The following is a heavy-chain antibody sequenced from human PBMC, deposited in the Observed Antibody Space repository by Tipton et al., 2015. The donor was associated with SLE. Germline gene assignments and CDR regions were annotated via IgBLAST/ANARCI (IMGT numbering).Heavy chain of an antibody. CDR2: VSYRGST. D-gene: IGHD2/OR15-2a*01. Sequence: TLSLTCTVSGDFISSRYWNWIRQPPGKGLEWIGYVSYRGSTNYNPSLMSRVTISVDTSKNQFSLKLTSVTAADTAVYYCATARNIFDTFDIWAQGTMVTVSS. CDR1: GDFISSRY. CDR3: ATARNIFDTFDI. J-gene: IGHJ3*02. V-gene: IGHV4-59*11.